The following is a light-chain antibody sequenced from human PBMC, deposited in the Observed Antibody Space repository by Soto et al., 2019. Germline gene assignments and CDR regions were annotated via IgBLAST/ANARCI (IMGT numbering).Light chain of an antibody. CDR3: FSYAGSSTYV. CDR2: EAT. J-gene: IGLJ1*01. V-gene: IGLV2-23*01. CDR1: SSDVGSYDL. Sequence: QSVLTQPASVSGSPGQSITISCTGTSSDVGSYDLVSWYQQQPGKAPKLMIYEATKRPSGVSNRFSGSRSGNTASLAISGLQAEDEADYYCFSYAGSSTYVFGSGTKLTVL.